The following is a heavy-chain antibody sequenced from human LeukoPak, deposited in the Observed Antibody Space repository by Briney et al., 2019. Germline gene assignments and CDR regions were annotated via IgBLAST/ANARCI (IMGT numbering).Heavy chain of an antibody. CDR1: GFTFSSYA. V-gene: IGHV3-23*01. J-gene: IGHJ4*02. Sequence: GGSLRLSCAASGFTFSSYAMSWVRQAPGKGLEWVSAISGSGGSTYYADSVKGRFTISRDNSKNTLYLQMNSLRAEDTAVYYCADRGYSGYDSGIPFPTYWGQGTLVTVSS. CDR3: ADRGYSGYDSGIPFPTY. CDR2: ISGSGGST. D-gene: IGHD5-12*01.